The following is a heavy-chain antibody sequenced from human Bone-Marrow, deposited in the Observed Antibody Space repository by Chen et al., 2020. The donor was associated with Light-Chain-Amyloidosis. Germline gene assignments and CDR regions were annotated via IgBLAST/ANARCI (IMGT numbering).Heavy chain of an antibody. Sequence: EVELVESGGGLVQPGGSLRLSCESSGFTFSNYWMTWVRQAPGKGLEWVANIDENGSVKHYVDSVKGRFTISRDNSKNTLYLQMNSLRAEDTAVYYCAKRPPYPSIYGMDVWGQGTTVTVSS. CDR1: GFTFSNYW. J-gene: IGHJ6*02. CDR3: AKRPPYPSIYGMDV. CDR2: IDENGSVK. D-gene: IGHD1-1*01. V-gene: IGHV3-7*03.